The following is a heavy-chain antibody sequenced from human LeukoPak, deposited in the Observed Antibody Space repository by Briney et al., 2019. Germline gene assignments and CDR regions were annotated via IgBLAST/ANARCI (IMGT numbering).Heavy chain of an antibody. CDR3: ATEGSMIEAYGMDV. Sequence: ASVMVSCKASGGTFSSYAISWVRQAPGQGLEWMGGFDPEDGETIYAQKFQGRVTMTEDTSTDTAYMELSSLRSEDTAVYYCATEGSMIEAYGMDVWGQGTTVTVSS. CDR2: FDPEDGET. D-gene: IGHD3-22*01. CDR1: GGTFSSYA. J-gene: IGHJ6*02. V-gene: IGHV1-24*01.